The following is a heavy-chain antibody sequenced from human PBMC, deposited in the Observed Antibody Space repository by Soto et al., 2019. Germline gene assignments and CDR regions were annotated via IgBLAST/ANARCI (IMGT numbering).Heavy chain of an antibody. V-gene: IGHV3-23*01. CDR2: ITGSGGST. CDR3: AKPNLFCSSTSCYDL. CDR1: GFTFSSYA. J-gene: IGHJ5*02. D-gene: IGHD2-2*01. Sequence: GGSLRLSCAASGFTFSSYAMSWVRQAPGKGLEWVSAITGSGGSTYYADSVKGRFTISRDNSKNTLYLQMNSLRAEDTAVYYCAKPNLFCSSTSCYDLWGQGTLVTVSS.